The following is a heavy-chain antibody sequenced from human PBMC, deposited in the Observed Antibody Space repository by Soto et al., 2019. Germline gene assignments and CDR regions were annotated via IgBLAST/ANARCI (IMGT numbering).Heavy chain of an antibody. CDR2: MSSSGRDI. J-gene: IGHJ6*02. V-gene: IGHV3-11*01. Sequence: VQLVESGGGLVKPGGSLRLSCAASGFTFGDYYMSWIRQAPGKGLEWVSYMSSSGRDIYYADSVKGRFTISRDNAKNSLYLQMNSLRAEDTAVYYCGRVGQDYYYGMDVWGQGSTVTVSS. CDR3: GRVGQDYYYGMDV. CDR1: GFTFGDYY.